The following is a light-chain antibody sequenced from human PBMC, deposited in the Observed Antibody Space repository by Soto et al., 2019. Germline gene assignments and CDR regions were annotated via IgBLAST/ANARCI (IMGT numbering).Light chain of an antibody. CDR2: DAS. CDR3: KQYNSYRWT. Sequence: DNQMTQSPSTLSASVGDRVTITCRASRSVGLWLAWYQQKPGKAHKLLIYDASSLQSGVPSRFSGSGSGTEFTLTIRSLQPDDFATYYCKQYNSYRWTFGQGTKVDIK. CDR1: RSVGLW. V-gene: IGKV1-5*01. J-gene: IGKJ1*01.